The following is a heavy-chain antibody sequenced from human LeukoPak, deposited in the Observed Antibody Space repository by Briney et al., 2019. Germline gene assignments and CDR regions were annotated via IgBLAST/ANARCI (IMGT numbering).Heavy chain of an antibody. V-gene: IGHV3-53*01. D-gene: IGHD3-3*01. Sequence: GGSLRLSCAASGFTVSSNYMSWVRQAPGKGLEWVSVVYSGGSTHYADSVKGRFTISRDNSKNTLYLQMNSLRAEDTAVYYCAKTGLGGYYLDYWGQGTLVTVSS. CDR2: VYSGGST. J-gene: IGHJ4*02. CDR1: GFTVSSNY. CDR3: AKTGLGGYYLDY.